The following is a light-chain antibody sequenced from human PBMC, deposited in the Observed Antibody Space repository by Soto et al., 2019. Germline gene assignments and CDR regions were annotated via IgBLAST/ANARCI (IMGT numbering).Light chain of an antibody. CDR2: AAS. Sequence: ASRMTRSPSSLSASAGEGVTMTCLCMHGISSYLAWYQQKPGKAPKLLIYAASTLQSGVPSRFSGSGSGTDFTLTISCLQSEDFATYYCQQYYSYLSLTFGGGTKVDTK. V-gene: IGKV1-8*01. CDR1: HGISSY. CDR3: QQYYSYLSLT. J-gene: IGKJ4*01.